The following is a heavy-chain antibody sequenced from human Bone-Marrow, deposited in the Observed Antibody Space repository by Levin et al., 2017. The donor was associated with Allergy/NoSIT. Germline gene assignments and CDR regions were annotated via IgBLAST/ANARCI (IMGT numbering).Heavy chain of an antibody. CDR2: IYYNGST. V-gene: IGHV4-39*07. CDR1: GGSISSNNYY. CDR3: DSVIIWNQYYLDV. J-gene: IGHJ6*02. D-gene: IGHD2/OR15-2a*01. Sequence: KSSETLSLTCTVSGGSISSNNYYWGWIRQPPGKGLEWIGSIYYNGSTYYNSSLKSRVTILVDTSKNQFSLKLNSVTAADTAVYYCDSVIIWNQYYLDVWGQGTTVTVSS.